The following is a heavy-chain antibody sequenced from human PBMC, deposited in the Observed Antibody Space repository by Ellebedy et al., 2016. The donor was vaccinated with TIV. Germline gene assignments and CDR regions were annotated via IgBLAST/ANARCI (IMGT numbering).Heavy chain of an antibody. D-gene: IGHD3-16*01. CDR2: ISSSSGTI. J-gene: IGHJ3*02. V-gene: IGHV3-48*01. CDR1: GFPFSTYS. Sequence: GESLKISCAASGFPFSTYSMNWVRQAPGKGLEWVSHISSSSGTIYYANSVKGRFTISRDNTKNSLYLQMNSLRAEDTAVYYCARWGSFDIWGQGTMVTVSS. CDR3: ARWGSFDI.